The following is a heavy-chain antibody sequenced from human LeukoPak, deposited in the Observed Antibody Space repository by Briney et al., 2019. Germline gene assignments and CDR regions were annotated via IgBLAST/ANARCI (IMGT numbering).Heavy chain of an antibody. J-gene: IGHJ4*02. CDR2: INPNSGGT. D-gene: IGHD3-10*01. Sequence: ASVKVSCKASGYTFTGYYMHWVRQAPGQGLEWMGWINPNSGGTNYAQKFQGRVTMTRDTSISTAYMELSRLRSDDTAVYYCAREPSTPYYYGSGSPLDYWGQGTLVTVS. CDR3: AREPSTPYYYGSGSPLDY. CDR1: GYTFTGYY. V-gene: IGHV1-2*02.